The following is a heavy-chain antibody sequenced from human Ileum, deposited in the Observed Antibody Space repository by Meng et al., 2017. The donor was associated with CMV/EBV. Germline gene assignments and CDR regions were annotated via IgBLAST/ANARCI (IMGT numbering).Heavy chain of an antibody. D-gene: IGHD1-26*01. Sequence: SGGAFSRDYITWVRQAPGQGLEWMGRITPSLGIANFAQKFQDRVTINADKSTRTVYMELSSLRTDDTAVYYCAREHPSGTYEGDWFDPWGQGTLVTVSS. CDR1: GGAFSRDY. CDR2: ITPSLGIA. CDR3: AREHPSGTYEGDWFDP. V-gene: IGHV1-69*04. J-gene: IGHJ5*02.